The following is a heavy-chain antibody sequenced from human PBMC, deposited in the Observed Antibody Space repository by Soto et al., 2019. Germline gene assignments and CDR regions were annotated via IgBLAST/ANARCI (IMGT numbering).Heavy chain of an antibody. V-gene: IGHV4-31*03. Sequence: SETLSLTCTVSGGYISSGGYYWSWIRQHPGKGLEWIGYIYYSGSTYYNPSLKSRVTISVDTSKNQFSLKLSSVTAADTAVYYCARDLCSGGSCYPLYYMDVWGKGTTVTVSS. CDR3: ARDLCSGGSCYPLYYMDV. CDR2: IYYSGST. J-gene: IGHJ6*03. CDR1: GGYISSGGYY. D-gene: IGHD2-15*01.